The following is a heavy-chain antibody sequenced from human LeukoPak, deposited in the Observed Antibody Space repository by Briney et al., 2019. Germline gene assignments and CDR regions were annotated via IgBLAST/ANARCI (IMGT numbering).Heavy chain of an antibody. CDR2: FDPEDGET. CDR1: GYTLTELS. Sequence: ASVKVSCKASGYTLTELSMHWVRQAPGKGLEWMGGFDPEDGETIYAQKFQGRVTMTEDTSTDTAYMELSSLRSEDTAVYYCATRFLGYCSGGSCYGSNNWFDPWGQGTLVTVSS. CDR3: ATRFLGYCSGGSCYGSNNWFDP. V-gene: IGHV1-24*01. D-gene: IGHD2-15*01. J-gene: IGHJ5*02.